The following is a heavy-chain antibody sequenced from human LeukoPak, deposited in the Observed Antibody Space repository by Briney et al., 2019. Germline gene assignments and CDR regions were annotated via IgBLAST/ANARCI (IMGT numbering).Heavy chain of an antibody. J-gene: IGHJ1*01. CDR1: GGTFSSYA. V-gene: IGHV1-69*05. D-gene: IGHD6-13*01. CDR3: ARVAAAGIQGYFQH. CDR2: IIPIFGTA. Sequence: ASVKVSCKASGGTFSSYAISWVRQAPGQGLEWMGGIIPIFGTANYAQKFQGRVTITTDESTSTAYMELSSLRSEDTAVYYCARVAAAGIQGYFQHWGQGTLVTVSS.